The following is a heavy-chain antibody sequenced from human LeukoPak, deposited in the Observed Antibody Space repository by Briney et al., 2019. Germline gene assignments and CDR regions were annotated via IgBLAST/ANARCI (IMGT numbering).Heavy chain of an antibody. CDR1: GFTFSSYG. CDR2: ISYDGSNK. V-gene: IGHV3-30*18. D-gene: IGHD6-13*01. Sequence: GRSLRLSCAASGFTFSSYGMHWVRQAPGKGLEWVAVISYDGSNKYYADSVKGRFTISRDNSKNTLYLQMNSLRAEDTAVYYCAKETISSSWSYYCYYGMDVWGQGTTVTVSS. J-gene: IGHJ6*02. CDR3: AKETISSSWSYYCYYGMDV.